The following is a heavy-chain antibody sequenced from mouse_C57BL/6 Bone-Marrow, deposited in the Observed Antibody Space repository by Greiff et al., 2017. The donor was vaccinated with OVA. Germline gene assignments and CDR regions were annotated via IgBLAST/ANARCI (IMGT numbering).Heavy chain of an antibody. CDR1: GYTFTSYT. CDR3: TTEYYFDY. CDR2: IYPSNDNT. Sequence: LLESGAELARPGASVKMSCKASGYTFTSYTIHWVKQRPGQGLEWIGYIYPSNDNTNYNEKFKGKATLTADKSASTAYMQLSSLTSEDSAVYYCTTEYYFDYWGRGTTLTVSS. V-gene: IGHV1-4*01. J-gene: IGHJ2*01.